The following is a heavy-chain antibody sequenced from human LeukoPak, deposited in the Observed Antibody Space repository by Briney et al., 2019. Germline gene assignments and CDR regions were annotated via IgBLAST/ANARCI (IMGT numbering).Heavy chain of an antibody. D-gene: IGHD3-16*01. V-gene: IGHV4-59*11. Sequence: PSETLSLTCTVSGASISSHYWSWLRQPPGKGLEWIGYVIDSVRTKDNPSLQSRLTLSADTSKNEFSLRLSSVTSADTPVYYCATLKHGQIFGYFAFWGQGIKVTVSS. CDR3: ATLKHGQIFGYFAF. CDR1: GASISSHY. CDR2: VIDSVRT. J-gene: IGHJ4*02.